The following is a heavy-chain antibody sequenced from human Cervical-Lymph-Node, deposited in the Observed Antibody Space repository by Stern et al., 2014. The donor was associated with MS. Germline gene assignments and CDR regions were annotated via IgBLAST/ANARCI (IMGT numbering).Heavy chain of an antibody. CDR3: ARGGVSDYGDYLGVFDS. Sequence: QVQLMQSGAEMKKPGSSVKVSCKASGGTFNNYALTWVRQAPGQGLEWMGGIVPIFGTANYALKFRDRVTFSADESTNTAYMEVSGLTSGDTAVYYCARGGVSDYGDYLGVFDSWGQGTKVTVSS. D-gene: IGHD4-17*01. CDR1: GGTFNNYA. J-gene: IGHJ3*01. CDR2: IVPIFGTA. V-gene: IGHV1-69*01.